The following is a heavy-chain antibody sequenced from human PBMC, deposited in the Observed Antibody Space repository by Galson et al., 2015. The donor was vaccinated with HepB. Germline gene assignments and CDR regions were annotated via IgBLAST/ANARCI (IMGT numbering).Heavy chain of an antibody. CDR2: IYTSGST. V-gene: IGHV4-4*07. Sequence: DTLSLTCTVSGGSISSYYWSWLRQRAGKGLERIGRIYTSGSTNYNPSLKSRVTMSVATSKNQFSLKLSSVTAADTAVYYCARFALGNFDYWGQGNLVTVSS. D-gene: IGHD7-27*01. J-gene: IGHJ4*02. CDR3: ARFALGNFDY. CDR1: GGSISSYY.